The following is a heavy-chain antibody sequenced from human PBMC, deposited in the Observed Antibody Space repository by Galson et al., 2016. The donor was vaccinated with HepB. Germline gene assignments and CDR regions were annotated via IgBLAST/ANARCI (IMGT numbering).Heavy chain of an antibody. Sequence: SLRLSCAASGFTFNIYAMSWVRQAPGKGLEWVAAIAGSGPPTNYADSVKGRFTISRDTSKNTLYLQMNSLRAEDTAVYYCAKGLYGDYSYFDDWGQGTLVTVSS. CDR1: GFTFNIYA. J-gene: IGHJ4*02. V-gene: IGHV3-23*01. CDR2: IAGSGPPT. CDR3: AKGLYGDYSYFDD. D-gene: IGHD4-17*01.